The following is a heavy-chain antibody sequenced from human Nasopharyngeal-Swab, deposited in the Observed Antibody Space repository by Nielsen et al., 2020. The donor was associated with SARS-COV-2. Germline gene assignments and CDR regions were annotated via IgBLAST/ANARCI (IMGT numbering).Heavy chain of an antibody. V-gene: IGHV3-7*05. J-gene: IGHJ3*01. D-gene: IGHD2/OR15-2a*01. Sequence: GESLKISCVASDVSRSFSQYWMTWVRQVAGRGLEWVGTINPEATEKQYVDSVKGRFTISRDNAKKSLFLQMNSLRGEDTAVYSCARDIGILLTVKQGAPFDLWGHGTKVTVSS. CDR3: ARDIGILLTVKQGAPFDL. CDR1: DVSRSFSQYW. CDR2: INPEATEK.